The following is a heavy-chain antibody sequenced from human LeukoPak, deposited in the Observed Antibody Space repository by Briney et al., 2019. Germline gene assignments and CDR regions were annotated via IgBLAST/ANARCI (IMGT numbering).Heavy chain of an antibody. D-gene: IGHD1/OR15-1a*01. CDR3: AREGSITGTQSGFDP. J-gene: IGHJ5*02. Sequence: SETLSLTCTVSGYSISSGYYWGWIRQPPGKGLEWIGSIYHSGSTYYNPSLKSRVTISVDTSKNQFSLKLSSVTAADTAVYYCAREGSITGTQSGFDPWGQGTLVTVSS. CDR2: IYHSGST. V-gene: IGHV4-38-2*02. CDR1: GYSISSGYY.